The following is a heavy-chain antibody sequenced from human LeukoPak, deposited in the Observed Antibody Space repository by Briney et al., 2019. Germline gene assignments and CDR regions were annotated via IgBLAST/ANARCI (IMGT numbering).Heavy chain of an antibody. D-gene: IGHD3-3*01. CDR3: ARVMMVFGVVTTGWFDP. V-gene: IGHV3-53*01. CDR1: GFTVSSNY. Sequence: GGSLRLSCAASGFTVSSNYMSWVRQAPGKGLEWVSVMYSGGSTYYADSVKGRFTISRDNSKNTPYLQMNSLRAEDTAVYYCARVMMVFGVVTTGWFDPWGQGTLVTVSS. CDR2: MYSGGST. J-gene: IGHJ5*02.